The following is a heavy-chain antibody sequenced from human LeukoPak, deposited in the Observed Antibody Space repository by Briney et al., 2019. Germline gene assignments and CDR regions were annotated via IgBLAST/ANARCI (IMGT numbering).Heavy chain of an antibody. D-gene: IGHD2-15*01. CDR3: ARRACSGGSCYSQGVAFHI. V-gene: IGHV4-39*07. J-gene: IGHJ3*02. CDR2: IYYSGST. Sequence: SETLSLTCTVSGGSISSSTYYWDWIRQPPGKGLEWIGSIYYSGSTYYNPSLKSRVTISVDTSKNQFSLRLSYVTAADTAVYSCARRACSGGSCYSQGVAFHIWGKGAMVTVSS. CDR1: GGSISSSTYY.